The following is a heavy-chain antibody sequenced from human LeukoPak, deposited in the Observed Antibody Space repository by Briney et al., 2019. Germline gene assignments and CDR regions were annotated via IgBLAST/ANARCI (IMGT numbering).Heavy chain of an antibody. D-gene: IGHD3-22*01. CDR2: ISTSSSYI. CDR1: GITFSSYS. CDR3: ARDLRSSGYYAFDY. Sequence: PGGSLRLSCAASGITFSSYSMNWVRQAPGKGLEWVSCISTSSSYIYYADSVKGRFTTSRDNAKNSLYLQMNSLRAEDTAAYYCARDLRSSGYYAFDYWGQGTLVTVSS. V-gene: IGHV3-21*01. J-gene: IGHJ4*02.